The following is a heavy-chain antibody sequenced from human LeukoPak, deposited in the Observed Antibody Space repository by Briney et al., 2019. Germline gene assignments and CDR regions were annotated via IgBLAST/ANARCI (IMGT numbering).Heavy chain of an antibody. D-gene: IGHD3-9*01. CDR3: ARDGLRYDILTGSLPYYYYGMDD. V-gene: IGHV4-59*01. J-gene: IGHJ6*02. CDR1: GGSISSYY. Sequence: SETLSLTCTVSGGSISSYYWSWIRQPPGKGLEWIGYIYYSGSTNYNPSLKSRVTISVDTSKNQFSLKLSSVTAADTAVYYCARDGLRYDILTGSLPYYYYGMDDWGQGTTVTVSS. CDR2: IYYSGST.